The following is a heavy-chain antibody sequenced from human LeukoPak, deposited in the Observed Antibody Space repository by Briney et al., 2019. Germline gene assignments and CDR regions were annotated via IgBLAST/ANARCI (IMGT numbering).Heavy chain of an antibody. D-gene: IGHD3-10*01. CDR1: GYTFTGYY. V-gene: IGHV1-2*02. J-gene: IGHJ4*02. CDR2: NNPNSGGT. Sequence: ASVKVSCKASGYTFTGYYMHWVRQAPGQGLEWMGWNNPNSGGTNYAQKFQGRVTMTRDTSISTAYMELSRLRSDDTAVYYCARDRAHGVPAAYWGQGTLVTVSS. CDR3: ARDRAHGVPAAY.